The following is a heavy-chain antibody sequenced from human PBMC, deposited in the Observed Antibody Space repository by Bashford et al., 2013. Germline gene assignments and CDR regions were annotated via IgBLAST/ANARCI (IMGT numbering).Heavy chain of an antibody. Sequence: ASVKVSCKTSGYTFTGYYIHWVRQAPGQGLEWMGWINPNNGDTSFAQKFQGRVTLTRDTSITTVYMELSRLTSDDTAVYYCARDLLGSKGLVFDVWGRGTLVTVSS. CDR1: GYTFTGYY. V-gene: IGHV1-2*02. J-gene: IGHJ3*01. D-gene: IGHD2-8*02. CDR3: ARDLLGSKGLVFDV. CDR2: INPNNGDT.